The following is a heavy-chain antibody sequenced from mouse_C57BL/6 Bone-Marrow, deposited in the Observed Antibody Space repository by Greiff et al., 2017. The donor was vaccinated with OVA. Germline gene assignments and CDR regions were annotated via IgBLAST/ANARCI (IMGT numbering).Heavy chain of an antibody. CDR1: GYAFTNYL. D-gene: IGHD2-5*01. J-gene: IGHJ2*01. CDR3: ARLPYYSNGFDY. V-gene: IGHV1-54*01. CDR2: INPGSGGT. Sequence: VQLQESGAELVRPGTSVKVSCKASGYAFTNYLIAWVKQRPGQGLEWIGVINPGSGGTNYNEKFKGKATLTADKSSSTAYMQLSSLTSEDSAVYFCARLPYYSNGFDYWGQGTTLTVSS.